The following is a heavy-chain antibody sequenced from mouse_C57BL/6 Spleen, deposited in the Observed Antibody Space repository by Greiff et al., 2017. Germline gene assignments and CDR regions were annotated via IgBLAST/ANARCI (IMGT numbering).Heavy chain of an antibody. CDR3: ARMVTTGAMDY. V-gene: IGHV1-26*01. D-gene: IGHD2-2*01. J-gene: IGHJ4*01. Sequence: EVQLQQSGPELVKPGASVKISCKASGYTFTDYYMNWVKQSHGKSLEWIGDINPNNGGTSYNQKFKGKATMTVDKSSSTAYMELNSLTSEGSAVYYCARMVTTGAMDYWGQGTSVTVSS. CDR2: INPNNGGT. CDR1: GYTFTDYY.